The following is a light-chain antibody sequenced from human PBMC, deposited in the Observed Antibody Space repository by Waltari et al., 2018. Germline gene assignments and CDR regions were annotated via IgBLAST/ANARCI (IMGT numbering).Light chain of an antibody. V-gene: IGLV6-57*04. Sequence: NFLLTQPHSVSESPGKTITISCSRSSGSIGSNYFQLYQQRPGSAPITLIYEDNQRPSGVPDRFSGSIDSSSNSASLTIAGLRTEDEADYYCQSSDNSPQVIFGGGTKLAVL. J-gene: IGLJ2*01. CDR1: SGSIGSNY. CDR3: QSSDNSPQVI. CDR2: EDN.